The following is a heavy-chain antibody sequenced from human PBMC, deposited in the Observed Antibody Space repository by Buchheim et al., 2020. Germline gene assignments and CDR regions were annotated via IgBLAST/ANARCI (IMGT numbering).Heavy chain of an antibody. Sequence: QVQLVESGGGLVKPGGSLRLSCAASGFSFSDYYMSWIRQAPGKGLEWVSYISSASSYTSYADSVKGRFTISRDNAKNSMYLKMNSLRAEDTAVYYCAGHYTSSSSFDYWGQGTL. CDR2: ISSASSYT. CDR3: AGHYTSSSSFDY. D-gene: IGHD6-6*01. V-gene: IGHV3-11*05. J-gene: IGHJ4*02. CDR1: GFSFSDYY.